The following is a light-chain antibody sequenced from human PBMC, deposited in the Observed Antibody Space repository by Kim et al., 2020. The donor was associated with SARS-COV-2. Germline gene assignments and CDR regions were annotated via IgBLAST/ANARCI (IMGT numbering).Light chain of an antibody. V-gene: IGKV2-28*01. CDR2: LGS. J-gene: IGKJ4*01. CDR3: MQALQTPLS. CDR1: QSLLDSHGNNY. Sequence: DIVMTQSPVSLPVTPGEPASISCRSSQSLLDSHGNNYLDWYLQKSGQSPQLLIYLGSNRASGVPDRFSGSGSGTDFTLKISRVEAEDVGVYYCMQALQTPLSFGGGTKREI.